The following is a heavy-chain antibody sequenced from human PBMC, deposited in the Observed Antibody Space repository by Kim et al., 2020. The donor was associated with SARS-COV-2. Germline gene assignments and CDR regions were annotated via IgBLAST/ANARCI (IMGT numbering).Heavy chain of an antibody. CDR2: ISSSGSTI. Sequence: GGSLRLSCAASGFTFSSYEMNWVRQAPGKGLEWVSYISSSGSTIYYADSVKGRFTISRDNAKNSLYLQMNSLRAEDTAVYYCARDGRRYDILTGYYAHYTFDYWGQGTLVTVSS. D-gene: IGHD3-9*01. CDR3: ARDGRRYDILTGYYAHYTFDY. CDR1: GFTFSSYE. V-gene: IGHV3-48*03. J-gene: IGHJ4*02.